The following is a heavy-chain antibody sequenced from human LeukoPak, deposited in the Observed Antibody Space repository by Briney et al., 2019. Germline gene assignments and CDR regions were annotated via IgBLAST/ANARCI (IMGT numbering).Heavy chain of an antibody. CDR3: ARGLVTAIADWFDP. D-gene: IGHD2-21*02. V-gene: IGHV3-30-3*01. CDR1: GSTFSSYA. CDR2: ISYDGSNK. Sequence: GRSLRLSCAASGSTFSSYAMHWVRQAPGKGLEWVAVISYDGSNKYYADSVKGRFTISRDNSKNTLYLQMNSLRAEDTAVYYCARGLVTAIADWFDPWGQGTLVTVSS. J-gene: IGHJ5*02.